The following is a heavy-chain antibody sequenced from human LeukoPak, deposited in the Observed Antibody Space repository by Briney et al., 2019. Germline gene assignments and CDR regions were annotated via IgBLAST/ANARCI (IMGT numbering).Heavy chain of an antibody. CDR1: GGTFSSYA. J-gene: IGHJ3*02. Sequence: SSVKVSSKASGGTFSSYAISWVRQAPGQGLEWMEGIIPIFGTANYAQKFQGRVTITADESTSTAYMELSSLRSEDTAVYYCARACPELPCSGAFDIWGQGTMVTVSS. CDR3: ARACPELPCSGAFDI. CDR2: IIPIFGTA. D-gene: IGHD1-26*01. V-gene: IGHV1-69*13.